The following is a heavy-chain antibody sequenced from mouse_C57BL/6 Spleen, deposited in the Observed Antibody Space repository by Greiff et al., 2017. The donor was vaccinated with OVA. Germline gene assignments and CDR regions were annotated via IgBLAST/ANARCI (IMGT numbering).Heavy chain of an antibody. CDR3: ARGELGHYFDY. V-gene: IGHV1-22*01. CDR2: INPNNGGT. CDR1: GYTFTDYN. D-gene: IGHD4-1*01. J-gene: IGHJ2*01. Sequence: DVQLQESGPELVKPGASVKMSCKASGYTFTDYNMHWVKQSHGKSLEWIGYINPNNGGTSYNQKFKGKATLTVNKSSSTAYMELRSLTSEDSAVYYCARGELGHYFDYWGQGTTLTVSS.